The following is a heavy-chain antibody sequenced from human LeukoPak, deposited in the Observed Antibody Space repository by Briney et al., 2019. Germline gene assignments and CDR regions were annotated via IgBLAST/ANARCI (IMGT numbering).Heavy chain of an antibody. Sequence: GGSLRLSCAASGFTFSDYYMSWIRQAPGKGLEWVANINQDGSEIHYVDSVKGRFTISRDNAKNSLYLQMNSLRAEDAAVYYCTTGDYFDYWGQGTLVTVSS. D-gene: IGHD7-27*01. J-gene: IGHJ4*02. V-gene: IGHV3-7*01. CDR1: GFTFSDYY. CDR2: INQDGSEI. CDR3: TTGDYFDY.